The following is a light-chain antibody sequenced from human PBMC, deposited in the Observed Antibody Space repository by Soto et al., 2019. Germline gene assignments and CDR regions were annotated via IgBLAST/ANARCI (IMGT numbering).Light chain of an antibody. CDR1: QSVTSSY. V-gene: IGKV3-20*01. CDR2: GAS. J-gene: IGKJ2*01. Sequence: EMVLTQSPGTLSLSPGERATLSCRASQSVTSSYLAWYQQKPVQAPRLLIYGASSRATGIPYRFSGSGSGTAFFLTITRLETEDFAVYHCQQYGSSPLYTFGQGTRLEI. CDR3: QQYGSSPLYT.